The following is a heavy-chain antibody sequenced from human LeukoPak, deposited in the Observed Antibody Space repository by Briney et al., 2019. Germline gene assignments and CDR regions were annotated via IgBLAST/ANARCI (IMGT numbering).Heavy chain of an antibody. V-gene: IGHV4-59*01. CDR3: ARGSSSTWPFDY. Sequence: SETLSLTCTVSSGSISSYYWSWIRQPPGKGLEWIGYIFYTGSTNYSPSLKSRVTISLDTSKNQCSLKVRSVTAADTAVYYCARGSSSTWPFDYWGQGTLVTVSS. J-gene: IGHJ4*02. D-gene: IGHD6-13*01. CDR2: IFYTGST. CDR1: SGSISSYY.